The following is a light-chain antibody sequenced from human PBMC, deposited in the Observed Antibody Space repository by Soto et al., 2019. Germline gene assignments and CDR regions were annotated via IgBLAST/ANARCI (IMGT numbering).Light chain of an antibody. J-gene: IGLJ1*01. Sequence: QSVLTQPASVSGSPGQSITISCTGTSSDIGSYNLVSWYQHHPGKAPKLIIYEVSQWPSGVSDRFSGSKSGYTASLTISGIQAEDEADYSCCSYAGRTWRYVFGPGTKLTVL. CDR2: EVS. V-gene: IGLV2-23*02. CDR3: CSYAGRTWRYV. CDR1: SSDIGSYNL.